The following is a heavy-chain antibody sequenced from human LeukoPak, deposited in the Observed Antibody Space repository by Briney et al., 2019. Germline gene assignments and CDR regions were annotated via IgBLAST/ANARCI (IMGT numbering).Heavy chain of an antibody. CDR2: ICGSGDTT. CDR3: AKCNGGSCYSGIDS. D-gene: IGHD2-15*01. J-gene: IGHJ4*02. Sequence: PGGSLRLSCAASGFTFSTYALSWVRQAPGKGLEWVSGICGSGDTTYYGDSVKGRFTISRDNSKNTLYLQMNSLRVEDTALYYCAKCNGGSCYSGIDSWGQGTLVTVSS. V-gene: IGHV3-23*01. CDR1: GFTFSTYA.